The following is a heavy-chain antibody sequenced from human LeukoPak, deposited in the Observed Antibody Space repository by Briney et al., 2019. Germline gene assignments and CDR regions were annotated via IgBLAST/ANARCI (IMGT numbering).Heavy chain of an antibody. V-gene: IGHV3-23*01. CDR3: AKRGVVIRVFLVGFHKEAYYFDS. CDR1: GITLSNYG. Sequence: GGSLRLCCAVSGITLSNYGMSWVRQAPGKGLEWVAGLSGSGGGTNYADSVQGRFTISRDNPKNTLYLQMNSLRAEDTAVYFYAKRGVVIRVFLVGFHKEAYYFDSWGQGALVTVSS. CDR2: LSGSGGGT. D-gene: IGHD3-10*01. J-gene: IGHJ4*02.